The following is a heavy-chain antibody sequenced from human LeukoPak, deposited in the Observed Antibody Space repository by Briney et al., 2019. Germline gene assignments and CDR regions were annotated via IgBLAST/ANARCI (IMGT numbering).Heavy chain of an antibody. J-gene: IGHJ6*02. CDR2: ISSSGSTI. D-gene: IGHD3-22*01. Sequence: PGGSLRLSCAASGFAFSDYYMSCIRQAPGKGLEWVPYISSSGSTIYYADSVKGRFTISRDNAKNSLYLQMNSLRAEDTAVYYCARYYYDSSGYAPSDYYYYGMDVWGQGTTVTVSS. CDR1: GFAFSDYY. V-gene: IGHV3-11*01. CDR3: ARYYYDSSGYAPSDYYYYGMDV.